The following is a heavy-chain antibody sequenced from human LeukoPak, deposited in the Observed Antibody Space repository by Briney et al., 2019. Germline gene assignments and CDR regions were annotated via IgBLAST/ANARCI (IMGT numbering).Heavy chain of an antibody. CDR3: AKAELGVDTFFDY. CDR2: ISGSDGNT. V-gene: IGHV3-23*01. Sequence: GGSLRLSCAASGFTFRNYAMNWVRQAPGKGLEWVSSISGSDGNTYYADSVKGRFTISRDNSKRTLFLQMNSLRAEDTAFYYCAKAELGVDTFFDYWGQGTLVTVSS. CDR1: GFTFRNYA. D-gene: IGHD3-3*01. J-gene: IGHJ4*02.